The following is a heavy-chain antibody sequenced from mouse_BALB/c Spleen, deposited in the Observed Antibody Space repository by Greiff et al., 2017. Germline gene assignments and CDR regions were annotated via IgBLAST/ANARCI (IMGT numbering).Heavy chain of an antibody. CDR3: ARWDEYSYYFDY. V-gene: IGHV5-17*02. J-gene: IGHJ2*01. CDR2: ISSGSSTI. D-gene: IGHD5-1*01. CDR1: GFTFSSFG. Sequence: EVMLVESGGGLVQPGGSRKLSCAASGFTFSSFGMHWVRQAPEKGLEWVAYISSGSSTIYYADTVKGRFTISRDNPKNTLFLQMTSLRSEDTAMYYCARWDEYSYYFDYWGQGTTLTVSS.